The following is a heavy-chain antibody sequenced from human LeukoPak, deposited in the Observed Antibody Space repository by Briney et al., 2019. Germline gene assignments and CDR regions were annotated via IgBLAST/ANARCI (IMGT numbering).Heavy chain of an antibody. D-gene: IGHD3-3*01. CDR1: GGSISSGGYY. J-gene: IGHJ3*02. Sequence: PSETLSLTCTVSGGSISSGGYYWSWIRQPPGKGLEWIGYIYHSGSTYYNPSLKSRVTISVDTSKNQFSLKLSSVTAADTAVYYCARDGFWSSQGAFDIWGQGTMVTVSS. CDR3: ARDGFWSSQGAFDI. V-gene: IGHV4-30-2*01. CDR2: IYHSGST.